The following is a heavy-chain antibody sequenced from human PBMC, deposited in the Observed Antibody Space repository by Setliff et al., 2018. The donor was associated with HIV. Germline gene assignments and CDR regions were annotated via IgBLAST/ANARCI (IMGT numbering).Heavy chain of an antibody. D-gene: IGHD5-12*01. CDR2: IYHSGNT. Sequence: KPSETLSLTCAVSGYSISNGYNGGWIRQPPGKGLGWIGSIYHSGNTYYNPSLRSRLTISVDTSKNHLSLKLNSVSAADTAVYYCASDREGYSCYVDIWGQGTMVTVSS. CDR3: ASDREGYSCYVDI. J-gene: IGHJ3*02. V-gene: IGHV4-38-2*01. CDR1: GYSISNGYN.